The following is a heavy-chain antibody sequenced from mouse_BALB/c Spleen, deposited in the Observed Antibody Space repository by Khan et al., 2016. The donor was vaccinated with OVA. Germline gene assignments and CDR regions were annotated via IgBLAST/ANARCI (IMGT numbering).Heavy chain of an antibody. CDR2: IWCAGST. D-gene: IGHD2-4*01. V-gene: IGHV2-2*02. Sequence: QVQLKQSGPGLVQPSQSLSITCTVSGFSLNNYSVHWVRQSPGKGLEWLGVIWCAGSTDYNAAFISRMTISKDNSRNQIFFRMNSLQPNDTAIYYWARRGYDYGRGALFAYWGQGTLVTVSA. CDR1: GFSLNNYS. J-gene: IGHJ3*01. CDR3: ARRGYDYGRGALFAY.